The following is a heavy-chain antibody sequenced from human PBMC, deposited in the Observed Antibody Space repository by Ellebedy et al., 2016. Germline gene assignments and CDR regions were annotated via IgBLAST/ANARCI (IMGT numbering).Heavy chain of an antibody. Sequence: SETLSLTCAVYGGSFSGYYWSWIRQPPGKGLEWIGEINHSGSTNYNPSLKSRVTISVDTSKNQFSLKLSSVTAADTAVYYCARDQRDGYNYAFDIWGQGTRVTVSS. CDR1: GGSFSGYY. CDR3: ARDQRDGYNYAFDI. J-gene: IGHJ3*02. D-gene: IGHD5-24*01. V-gene: IGHV4-34*01. CDR2: INHSGST.